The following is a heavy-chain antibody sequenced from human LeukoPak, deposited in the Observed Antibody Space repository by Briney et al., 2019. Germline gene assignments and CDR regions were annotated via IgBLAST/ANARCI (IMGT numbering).Heavy chain of an antibody. CDR3: AERLAANGTGF. J-gene: IGHJ4*02. Sequence: GGSLRLSCTASGFTFGSYAMNWVRQAPGKGLEWVSYISDSGGRTYYADSVKGRFTISRDNSKNTLFLQMGGLRAEDPGVYYCAERLAANGTGFWGQGTEVTVSS. V-gene: IGHV3-23*01. D-gene: IGHD6-13*01. CDR1: GFTFGSYA. CDR2: ISDSGGRT.